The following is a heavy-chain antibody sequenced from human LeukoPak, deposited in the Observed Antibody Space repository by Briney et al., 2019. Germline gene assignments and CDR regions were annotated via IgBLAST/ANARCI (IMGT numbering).Heavy chain of an antibody. CDR2: IYSGGSA. J-gene: IGHJ4*02. D-gene: IGHD2-2*01. Sequence: GGSLRLSCAASGFTVSSNYMSWVRQAPGKGLEWVSVIYSGGSAYYADSVKGRFTISRDNSKNTLYLQMNSLRAEDTAVYYCAKGVGYCSSTSCYLYFDYWGQGTLVTVSS. CDR3: AKGVGYCSSTSCYLYFDY. V-gene: IGHV3-53*01. CDR1: GFTVSSNY.